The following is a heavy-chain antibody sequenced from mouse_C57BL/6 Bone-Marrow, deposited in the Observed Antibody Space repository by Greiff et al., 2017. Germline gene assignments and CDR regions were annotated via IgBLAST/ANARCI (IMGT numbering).Heavy chain of an antibody. J-gene: IGHJ3*01. CDR2: ISDGGSYT. D-gene: IGHD1-1*01. Sequence: EVQLVESGVGLVKPGGSLKLSCAASGFTFSSYAMSWVRQTPEKRLEWVATISDGGSYTYYPDNVKGRFPISRDNAKNNLYLQMSHLKSEDTAMYYCARGTTVVDYYAMDYWGQGTLVTVSA. CDR3: ARGTTVVDYYAMDY. CDR1: GFTFSSYA. V-gene: IGHV5-4*01.